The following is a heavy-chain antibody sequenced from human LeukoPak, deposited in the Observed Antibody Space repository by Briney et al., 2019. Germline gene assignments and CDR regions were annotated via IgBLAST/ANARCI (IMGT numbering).Heavy chain of an antibody. Sequence: GSLRLSCRASGFTFRSYGMHWVRQAPGKGLEGVAVIWYDGINEDYADSVKGRFTISRDNAKNTLYMYIHSLRAEDTAVYYCAREYYDSSGSPYFDYWGQGTLVTVSS. CDR1: GFTFRSYG. CDR2: IWYDGINE. CDR3: AREYYDSSGSPYFDY. V-gene: IGHV3-33*01. J-gene: IGHJ4*02. D-gene: IGHD3-22*01.